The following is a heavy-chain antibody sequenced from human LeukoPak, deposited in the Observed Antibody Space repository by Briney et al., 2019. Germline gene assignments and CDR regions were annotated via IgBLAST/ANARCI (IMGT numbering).Heavy chain of an antibody. CDR1: GFIVSGDF. Sequence: GGSLRLSCAASGFIVSGDFMSWVRQAPGKGLEWVSVIYSDGSTYYADSVKGRFTISRDNSKNTLDLQMTGPRAEDTAVYYCARERGRGRDSPWFDYWGQGTLVTVSS. J-gene: IGHJ4*02. CDR2: IYSDGST. CDR3: ARERGRGRDSPWFDY. D-gene: IGHD1-26*01. V-gene: IGHV3-53*01.